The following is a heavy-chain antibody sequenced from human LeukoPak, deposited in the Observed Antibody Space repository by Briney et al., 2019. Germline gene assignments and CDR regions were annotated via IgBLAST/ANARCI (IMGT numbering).Heavy chain of an antibody. CDR2: ISTSGSTQ. V-gene: IGHV3-48*03. CDR1: GFTFSRHA. J-gene: IGHJ4*02. D-gene: IGHD4/OR15-4a*01. CDR3: ARADYPDY. Sequence: GGSLRLSCAASGFTFSRHAMNWVRQAPGKGLEWVSYISTSGSTQYYADSVKGRFTISRDNAKNSLFLQMNSLRAEDTAVYYCARADYPDYWGQGTLVTVSS.